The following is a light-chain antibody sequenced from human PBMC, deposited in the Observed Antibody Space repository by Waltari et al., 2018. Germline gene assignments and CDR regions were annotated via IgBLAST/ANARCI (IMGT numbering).Light chain of an antibody. CDR2: WTS. J-gene: IGKJ1*01. Sequence: DIVMTQSPGSLAVSLGERATINCTSSQNVLYSSNNKNYIAWYQQKSGQPPKLLIYWTSTRESGVPDRFSGSGYGTDFALTISSLQAEDVAVYYCQQYYTTPWTFGQGTKVEIK. V-gene: IGKV4-1*01. CDR1: QNVLYSSNNKNY. CDR3: QQYYTTPWT.